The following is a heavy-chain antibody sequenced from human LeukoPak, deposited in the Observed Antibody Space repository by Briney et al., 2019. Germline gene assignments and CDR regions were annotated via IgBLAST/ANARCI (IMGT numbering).Heavy chain of an antibody. V-gene: IGHV4-59*08. CDR2: IYYSGST. CDR1: GGSISSYY. CDR3: ARQWELRGWFDP. D-gene: IGHD1-26*01. Sequence: SETLSLTCTVSGGSISSYYWSWIRQPPGKGLEWTGYIYYSGSTNYNPSLKSRVTMSVDTSNNQFSLKLTSVTAADTAVYYCARQWELRGWFDPWGQGTLVTVSS. J-gene: IGHJ5*02.